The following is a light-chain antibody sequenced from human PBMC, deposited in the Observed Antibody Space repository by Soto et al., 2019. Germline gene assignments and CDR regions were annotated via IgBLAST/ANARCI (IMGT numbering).Light chain of an antibody. V-gene: IGKV1-39*01. Sequence: DIQMTQSPSSLSASVGDRVSLTCRAGQNVGSFVNWYQQKPGKAPRLLIYATSNLQSGVTSRISGSGSGTAFTLTITSLQPEDFAVYYCQQYGSSPPAYTFGQGTKLEIK. CDR1: QNVGSF. CDR2: ATS. CDR3: QQYGSSPPAYT. J-gene: IGKJ2*01.